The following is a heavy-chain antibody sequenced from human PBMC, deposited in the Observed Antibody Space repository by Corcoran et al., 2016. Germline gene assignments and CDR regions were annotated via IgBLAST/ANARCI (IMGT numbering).Heavy chain of an antibody. V-gene: IGHV1-2*02. D-gene: IGHD3-10*01. J-gene: IGHJ6*02. CDR1: GYTFTGYY. CDR2: INPNSGGT. Sequence: QVQLVQSGAEVKKPGASVKVSCKASGYTFTGYYMHWVRQAPGQGLEWMGWINPNSGGTNYAQKFQGRVTMTRDTSISTAYMELSRLRSDDTAVDDCARESRVRGVMRPYYGMDVWGQGTTVTVSS. CDR3: ARESRVRGVMRPYYGMDV.